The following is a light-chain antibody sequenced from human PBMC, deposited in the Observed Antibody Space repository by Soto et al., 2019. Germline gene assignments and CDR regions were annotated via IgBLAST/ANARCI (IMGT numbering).Light chain of an antibody. J-gene: IGKJ2*01. V-gene: IGKV1-5*03. CDR1: QSISSW. Sequence: DIQMTQSPSTLSASVGDRVTITCRASQSISSWLAWYQQKPGKAPKLLIYKASSIESGVPSRFSGSGSGTEITLTISSLQPDDFATYYCQQYKSYPYTFGQGTKLEIK. CDR3: QQYKSYPYT. CDR2: KAS.